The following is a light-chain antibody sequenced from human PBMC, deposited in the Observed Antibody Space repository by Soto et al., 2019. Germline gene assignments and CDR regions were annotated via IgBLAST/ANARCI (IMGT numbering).Light chain of an antibody. CDR3: QQSYRLPLT. CDR2: SAS. V-gene: IGKV1-39*01. CDR1: QRISTF. J-gene: IGKJ4*01. Sequence: DIQITQSPSSLSAFVGDSVTITCHASQRISTFLNWYHQKPGKAPKLLIYSASYLQSGVPSNFSGSGSGTDFTLSIVTLQPEDFGNYFCQQSYRLPLTFGGGTKVDIK.